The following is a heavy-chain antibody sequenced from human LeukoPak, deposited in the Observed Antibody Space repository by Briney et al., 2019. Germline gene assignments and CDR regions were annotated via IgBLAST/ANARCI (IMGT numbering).Heavy chain of an antibody. CDR2: IYTSGIT. Sequence: SETLSLTCTVSGGSISTYSWTWIRQPAGKGLEWIGRIYTSGITNYSPSLESRVTMSLDTSKNQFSLKVNSVTAADTAMYYCARDRVGGSGHWYFDLWGRGTLVTVSS. J-gene: IGHJ2*01. CDR1: GGSISTYS. CDR3: ARDRVGGSGHWYFDL. V-gene: IGHV4-4*07. D-gene: IGHD3-10*01.